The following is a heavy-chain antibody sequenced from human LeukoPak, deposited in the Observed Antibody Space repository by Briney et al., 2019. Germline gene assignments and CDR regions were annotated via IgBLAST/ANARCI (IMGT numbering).Heavy chain of an antibody. CDR2: INPIFGTA. D-gene: IGHD3-3*01. CDR1: GGTFSSYA. J-gene: IGHJ6*03. V-gene: IGHV1-69*13. Sequence: SVKVSCKASGGTFSSYAISWVRQAPGQGLEWMGGINPIFGTANYTQKFQGRVTITADESTSTAYMELSSLRSEDTAVYYCARDRLRFLEWLSTHSDYYYYMDVWGKGTTVTVSS. CDR3: ARDRLRFLEWLSTHSDYYYYMDV.